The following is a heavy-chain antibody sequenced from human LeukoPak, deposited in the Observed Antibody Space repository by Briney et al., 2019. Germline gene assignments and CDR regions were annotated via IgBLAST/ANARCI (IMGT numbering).Heavy chain of an antibody. V-gene: IGHV3-66*01. D-gene: IGHD4-17*01. CDR2: IRSDGSI. J-gene: IGHJ4*01. Sequence: GGSLGLSCVASGFTVSSKSMIWVRQAPEKGLECVSYIRSDGSIQYADPVRGRFTISRDDSKNTVYLQMNSLRVEDTAIYYCARRRGGYGEGEFDYWGQGTLVTVSS. CDR1: GFTVSSKS. CDR3: ARRRGGYGEGEFDY.